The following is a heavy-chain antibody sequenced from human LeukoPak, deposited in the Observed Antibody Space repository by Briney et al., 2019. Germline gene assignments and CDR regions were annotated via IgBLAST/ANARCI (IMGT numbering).Heavy chain of an antibody. CDR2: IWYDGSNK. D-gene: IGHD3-10*02. V-gene: IGHV3-33*01. Sequence: GRSLRLSCAASGFTFSNHGMHWVRQAPGKGLEWVALIWYDGSNKEYAESVKGRFTISRDNSKNTLYLQMNSLRDEDTAVYYCARDLHYYVAMDVWGQGTTVTVSS. J-gene: IGHJ6*02. CDR3: ARDLHYYVAMDV. CDR1: GFTFSNHG.